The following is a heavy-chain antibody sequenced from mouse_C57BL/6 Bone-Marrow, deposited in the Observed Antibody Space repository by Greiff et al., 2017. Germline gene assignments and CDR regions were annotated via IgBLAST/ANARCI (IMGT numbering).Heavy chain of an antibody. D-gene: IGHD2-4*01. CDR3: ASYDYDVYFDV. Sequence: QVQLQQPGAELVRPGTSVKLSCKASGYTFTSYWMHWVKQRPGQGLEWIGVIDPSDSYTNYNQKFKGKATLTVDTSSSTAYMQRSSLTSEDSAVYYCASYDYDVYFDVWGTGTTVTVSS. J-gene: IGHJ1*03. CDR2: IDPSDSYT. V-gene: IGHV1-59*01. CDR1: GYTFTSYW.